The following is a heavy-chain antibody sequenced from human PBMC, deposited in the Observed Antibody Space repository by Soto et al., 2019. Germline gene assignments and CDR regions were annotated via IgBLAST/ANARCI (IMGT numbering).Heavy chain of an antibody. CDR1: GFTFSSYG. CDR3: AREGSGGWYLDN. J-gene: IGHJ4*02. V-gene: IGHV3-33*01. D-gene: IGHD6-19*01. Sequence: QVQLVESGGGVVQPGRSLRLSCAASGFTFSSYGMHWVRQAPGKGLEWVAVIWHDGSNKYYVDSVKGRFTISRDNSKNTLDLQRNSLRAEDTAVYYCAREGSGGWYLDNWGRGTLVTVSS. CDR2: IWHDGSNK.